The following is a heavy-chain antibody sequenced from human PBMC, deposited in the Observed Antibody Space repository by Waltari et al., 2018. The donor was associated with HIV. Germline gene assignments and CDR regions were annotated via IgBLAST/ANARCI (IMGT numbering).Heavy chain of an antibody. V-gene: IGHV1-2*06. Sequence: QVQLVQSGAEVKKPGASVKVSCKASGYTFTGFYMHLVRQAPGQGLEWMGRINPNSGGTNYAQQFQGRVTMTRDTSISTAYMELSRLRSDDTAVYYCAREGARMTTMIYYYYGMDVWGQGTTVTVSS. CDR3: AREGARMTTMIYYYYGMDV. CDR1: GYTFTGFY. J-gene: IGHJ6*02. CDR2: INPNSGGT. D-gene: IGHD4-4*01.